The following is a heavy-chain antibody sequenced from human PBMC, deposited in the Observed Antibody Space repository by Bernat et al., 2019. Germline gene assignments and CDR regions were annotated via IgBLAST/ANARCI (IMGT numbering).Heavy chain of an antibody. D-gene: IGHD3-10*01. V-gene: IGHV3-33*01. Sequence: QVQLVESGGGVVQPGRSLRLSCAASGFTFSSYGMHWVRQAPGKGLEWVAVIWYDGSNKYYADSVKGRFTISRDNSKNTLYLQMNSLRAEDTAVYYCARDENGSGTQDYWGQGTLVTVSS. CDR2: IWYDGSNK. J-gene: IGHJ4*02. CDR3: ARDENGSGTQDY. CDR1: GFTFSSYG.